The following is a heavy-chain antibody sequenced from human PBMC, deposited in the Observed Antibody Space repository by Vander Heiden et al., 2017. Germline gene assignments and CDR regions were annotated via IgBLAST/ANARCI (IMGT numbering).Heavy chain of an antibody. Sequence: QMQLQESGPGLVKPSETLSLTCPASGGSISSYYWSWIRQPPGKGLEWIGYIYYSGSTNYNPSLKSRVTISVDTSKNQFSLKLSSVTAADTAVYYCARFGVVVAATTGVGAFDIWGQGTMVTVSS. V-gene: IGHV4-59*01. J-gene: IGHJ3*02. CDR1: GGSISSYY. CDR3: ARFGVVVAATTGVGAFDI. CDR2: IYYSGST. D-gene: IGHD2-15*01.